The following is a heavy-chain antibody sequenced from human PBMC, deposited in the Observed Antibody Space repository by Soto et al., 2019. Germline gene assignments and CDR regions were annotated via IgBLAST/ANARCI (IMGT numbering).Heavy chain of an antibody. CDR2: ISGSGGST. CDR1: GFAFSSYA. J-gene: IGHJ3*02. CDR3: AISTTGTTGAFDI. Sequence: GGSLRLSCAASGFAFSSYAMSWFRQAPGKGLEWVSAISGSGGSTYYADSVKGRFTISRDNSKNTLYLQMNSLRAEDTAVYYCAISTTGTTGAFDIRGQGTMVTVS. V-gene: IGHV3-23*01. D-gene: IGHD1-1*01.